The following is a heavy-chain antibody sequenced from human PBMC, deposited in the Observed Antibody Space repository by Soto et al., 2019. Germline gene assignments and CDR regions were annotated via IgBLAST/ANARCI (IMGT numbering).Heavy chain of an antibody. CDR3: ARAGPRSPTTVVTPPDY. D-gene: IGHD4-17*01. CDR2: INPSDGRT. Sequence: VRQAPEQGLEWVGIINPSDGRTRYAQQSQGRVTMTRDTSTRTVYMELSSLRSEDTAVYYCARAGPRSPTTVVTPPDYWAQGTLVTGSS. J-gene: IGHJ4*02. V-gene: IGHV1-46*01.